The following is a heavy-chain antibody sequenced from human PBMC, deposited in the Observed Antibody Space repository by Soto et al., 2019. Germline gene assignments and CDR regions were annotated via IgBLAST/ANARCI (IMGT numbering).Heavy chain of an antibody. V-gene: IGHV3-53*01. J-gene: IGHJ4*02. D-gene: IGHD3-9*01. CDR3: ARGSRYFDWLSYFDY. CDR1: GFTVSSNY. CDR2: IYSGGST. Sequence: GGSLRLSCAASGFTVSSNYISWVRQAPGKGLEWVSVIYSGGSTYYADSVKGRFTISRDNSKNTLYLQMNSLRAEDTAVYYCARGSRYFDWLSYFDYWGQGTLVTVSS.